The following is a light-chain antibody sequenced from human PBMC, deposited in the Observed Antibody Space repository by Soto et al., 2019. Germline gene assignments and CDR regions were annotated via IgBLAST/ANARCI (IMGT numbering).Light chain of an antibody. CDR1: QSISSW. Sequence: DIQMTQSPSTLSASVGDRVTITCRASQSISSWLAWYQQKPGKAPKLLIYKASSLESGVPSRFSGSGSGTDFTLTISSLQPEDSATYYCLQDYNYPFTFGPGTKVDIK. V-gene: IGKV1-5*03. CDR3: LQDYNYPFT. J-gene: IGKJ3*01. CDR2: KAS.